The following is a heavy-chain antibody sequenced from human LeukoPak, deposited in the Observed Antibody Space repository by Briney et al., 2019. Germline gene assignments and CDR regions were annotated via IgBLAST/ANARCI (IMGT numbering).Heavy chain of an antibody. CDR3: ARGVFDGSGSSLFDY. CDR2: IYHSGST. J-gene: IGHJ4*02. V-gene: IGHV4-30-2*01. CDR1: GGSISSGGYS. Sequence: PSQTLSLTCAVSGGSISSGGYSWSWIRQPPGKGLEWIGYIYHSGSTYYNPSLKSRVTISVDRSKNQFSLKLSSVTAADTAVYYCARGVFDGSGSSLFDYWGQGTLVTVSS. D-gene: IGHD3-10*01.